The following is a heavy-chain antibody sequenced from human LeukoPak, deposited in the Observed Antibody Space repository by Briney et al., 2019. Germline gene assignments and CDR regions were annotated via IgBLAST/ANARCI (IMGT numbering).Heavy chain of an antibody. CDR3: ARGDDYKSTLFDY. CDR2: ISSGGST. CDR1: GASISRYF. D-gene: IGHD5-12*01. Sequence: SETLSLTCTVSGASISRYFWNWIRQPPGKELEWIGYISSGGSTNYNPSLKSRVTISIDTSKNQFSLKLTSATAADTAVYYCARGDDYKSTLFDYWGRGTLVTVSS. J-gene: IGHJ4*02. V-gene: IGHV4-59*01.